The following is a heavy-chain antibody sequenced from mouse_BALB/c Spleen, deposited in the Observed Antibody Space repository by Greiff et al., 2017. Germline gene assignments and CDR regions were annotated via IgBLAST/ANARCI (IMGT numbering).Heavy chain of an antibody. Sequence: EVKVVESGGGLVKPGGSLKLSCAASGFTFSSYAMSWVRQTPEKRLEWVASISSGGSTYYPDSVKGRFTISRDNARNILYLQMSSLRSEDTAMYYCARGGNDYDWFAYWGQGTLVTVSA. CDR3: ARGGNDYDWFAY. D-gene: IGHD2-4*01. CDR1: GFTFSSYA. J-gene: IGHJ3*01. CDR2: ISSGGST. V-gene: IGHV5-6-5*01.